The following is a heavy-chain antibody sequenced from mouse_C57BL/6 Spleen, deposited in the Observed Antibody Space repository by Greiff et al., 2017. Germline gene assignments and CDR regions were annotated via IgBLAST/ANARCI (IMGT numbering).Heavy chain of an antibody. V-gene: IGHV2-3*01. D-gene: IGHD3-2*02. J-gene: IGHJ4*01. CDR2: IWGDGST. Sequence: VQVVESGPGLVAPSQSLSITCTVSGFSLTSYGVSWVRQPPGKGLEWLGVIWGDGSTNYHSALISRLSISRDNSKSQVFLKLNSLQTDDTATYYWAKIRQLRLHAMDYWGQGTSVTGSS. CDR3: AKIRQLRLHAMDY. CDR1: GFSLTSYG.